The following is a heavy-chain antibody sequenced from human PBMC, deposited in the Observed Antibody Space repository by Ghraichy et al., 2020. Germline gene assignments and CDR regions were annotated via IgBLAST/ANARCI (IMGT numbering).Heavy chain of an antibody. J-gene: IGHJ6*02. D-gene: IGHD5/OR15-5a*01. CDR1: GGSFSGYY. V-gene: IGHV4-34*01. CDR3: ARGRLPLLGSYYYGMDV. Sequence: SETLSLTCAVYGGSFSGYYWSWIRQPPGKGLEWIGEINHSGSTNYNPSLKSRVTISVDTSKNQFSLKLSSVTAADTAVYYCARGRLPLLGSYYYGMDVWGQGTTVTVSS. CDR2: INHSGST.